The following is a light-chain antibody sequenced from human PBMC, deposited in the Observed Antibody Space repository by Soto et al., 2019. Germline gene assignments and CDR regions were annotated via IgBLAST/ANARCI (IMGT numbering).Light chain of an antibody. CDR2: DVS. CDR1: SSDVGGYNY. J-gene: IGLJ1*01. CDR3: SSYTTSNTRQIV. V-gene: IGLV2-14*01. Sequence: QSALTQPASVSGSPGQSITISCTGTSSDVGGYNYVSWYQQHPGKAPKFIIYDVSNRPSGGSNRFSGSKSCNTASLTLSGLQAEDEADYYCSSYTTSNTRQIVFGTGTKLTVL.